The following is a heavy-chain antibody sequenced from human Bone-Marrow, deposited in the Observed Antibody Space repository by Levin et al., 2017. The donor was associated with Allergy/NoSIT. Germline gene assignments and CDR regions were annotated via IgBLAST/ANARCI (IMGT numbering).Heavy chain of an antibody. CDR3: ARVGLARGSDY. V-gene: IGHV1-69*06. Sequence: KISCKASGGTFSSYAISWVRQAPGQGLEWMGGIIPIFGTANYAQKFQGRVTITADKSTSTAYMELSSLRSEDTAVYYCARVGLARGSDYWGQGTLVTVSS. J-gene: IGHJ4*02. CDR1: GGTFSSYA. CDR2: IIPIFGTA.